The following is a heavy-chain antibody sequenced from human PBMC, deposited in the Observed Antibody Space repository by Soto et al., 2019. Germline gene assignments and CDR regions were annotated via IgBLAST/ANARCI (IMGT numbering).Heavy chain of an antibody. CDR3: ARGLYYYTTSGYPHY. Sequence: GGSLRLSCAASGFTFDDYAMHWVRQAPGKGLEWVTGISWNSDTLGHADSVKGRFTISRDNAKNSLYLQMSSLRPEDTAFYYCARGLYYYTTSGYPHYWGQGTLVTVSS. CDR1: GFTFDDYA. D-gene: IGHD3-22*01. J-gene: IGHJ4*02. V-gene: IGHV3-9*01. CDR2: ISWNSDTL.